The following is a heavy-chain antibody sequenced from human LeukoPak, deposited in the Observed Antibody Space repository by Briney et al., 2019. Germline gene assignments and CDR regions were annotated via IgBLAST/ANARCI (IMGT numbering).Heavy chain of an antibody. CDR1: GFTFSSYG. J-gene: IGHJ4*02. V-gene: IGHV3-23*01. Sequence: GGSLRLSCAASGFTFSSYGMSWVRQAPGKGLEWVSAISGSGGSTYYADSVKGRFTTSRDNSKNTLYLQMNSLRAEDTAVYYCAKASDQNYYFDYWGQETLVTVSS. D-gene: IGHD1-7*01. CDR3: AKASDQNYYFDY. CDR2: ISGSGGST.